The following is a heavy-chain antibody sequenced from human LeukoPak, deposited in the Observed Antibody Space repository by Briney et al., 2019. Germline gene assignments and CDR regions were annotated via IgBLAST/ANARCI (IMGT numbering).Heavy chain of an antibody. CDR1: GFTFSSYA. CDR2: ISGSGGST. Sequence: GGSLRLSCAASGFTFSSYAMSWVRQAPGKGLEWVSAISGSGGSTYYADSVKGRFTISRDNYKNTLYLQMNSLRAEDTAVYYCAKGYYHPGLYFQYWGQGTLVTVSS. V-gene: IGHV3-23*01. D-gene: IGHD2/OR15-2a*01. J-gene: IGHJ1*01. CDR3: AKGYYHPGLYFQY.